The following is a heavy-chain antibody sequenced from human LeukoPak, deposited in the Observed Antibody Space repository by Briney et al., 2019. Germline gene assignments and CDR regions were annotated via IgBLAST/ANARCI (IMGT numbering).Heavy chain of an antibody. V-gene: IGHV4-4*07. D-gene: IGHD2-2*01. Sequence: ASETLSLTCTVSGGSISSYYWSWIRQPAGKGLEWIGRINTSGSTNYNPSLKSRVTQSVDTSKSQFSLKLSSVTAADTAVYYCARDGLIGSSSLSWIDDYYYYMDVWGKGTTVTVSS. J-gene: IGHJ6*03. CDR1: GGSISSYY. CDR2: INTSGST. CDR3: ARDGLIGSSSLSWIDDYYYYMDV.